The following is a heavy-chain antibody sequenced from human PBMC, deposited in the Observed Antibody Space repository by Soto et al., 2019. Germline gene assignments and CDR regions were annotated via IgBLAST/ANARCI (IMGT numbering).Heavy chain of an antibody. CDR1: GFTFSSYA. J-gene: IGHJ4*02. V-gene: IGHV3-30-3*01. Sequence: GGSLRLSCAASGFTFSSYAMHWVRQAPGKGLEWVAVISYDGSNKYYADSVKGRFTISRDNSKNTLYLQMNSLRAEDTAVYYCAREVAVAIAAAGAIDYCGQGTLVTVSS. CDR2: ISYDGSNK. CDR3: AREVAVAIAAAGAIDY. D-gene: IGHD6-13*01.